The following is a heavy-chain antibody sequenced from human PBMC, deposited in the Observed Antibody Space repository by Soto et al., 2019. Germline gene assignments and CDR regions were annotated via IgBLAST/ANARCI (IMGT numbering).Heavy chain of an antibody. D-gene: IGHD1-26*01. Sequence: SETLSLTCTVSVGSISSSSYYWFWIRQPPGKGLEWIGSIYYSGSTYYNPSLKSRVTISVDTSKNQFSLKLSSVTAADTAVYYCARHRVGATFFDYWGQGTLVTVSS. V-gene: IGHV4-39*01. CDR2: IYYSGST. CDR1: VGSISSSSYY. CDR3: ARHRVGATFFDY. J-gene: IGHJ4*02.